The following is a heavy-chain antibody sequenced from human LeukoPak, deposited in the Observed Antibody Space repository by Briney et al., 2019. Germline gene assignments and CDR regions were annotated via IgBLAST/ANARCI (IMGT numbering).Heavy chain of an antibody. CDR2: VDSSGAYT. Sequence: GGSLRLSCAASGFTFSKFAMSWVRQAPGKGLEWVSAVDSSGAYTYYADSVKGRFIVSRDSAKDALYLQVNSLRVDDTAVYYCVKESPYCTSSSCRFYYFDSWGQGTLVTVSS. D-gene: IGHD2-2*01. CDR1: GFTFSKFA. CDR3: VKESPYCTSSSCRFYYFDS. J-gene: IGHJ4*02. V-gene: IGHV3-23*01.